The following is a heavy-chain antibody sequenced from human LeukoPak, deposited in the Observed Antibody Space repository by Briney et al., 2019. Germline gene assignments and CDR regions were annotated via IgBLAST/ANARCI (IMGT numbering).Heavy chain of an antibody. CDR3: ARLSRVTIFGVVDWYFDP. D-gene: IGHD3-3*01. J-gene: IGHJ2*01. CDR2: IYSSGST. CDR1: GGSISTYY. Sequence: KPSETLSLTCTVSGGSISTYYWSWFRQSPVKGLEWIGYIYSSGSTNYNASLESRVTMSVDTSKNQVSLKLNSVTAADTAVYYCARLSRVTIFGVVDWYFDPWGRGTLVTVSS. V-gene: IGHV4-4*09.